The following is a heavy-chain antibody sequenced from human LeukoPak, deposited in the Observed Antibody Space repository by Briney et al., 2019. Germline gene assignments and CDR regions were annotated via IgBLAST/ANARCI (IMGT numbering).Heavy chain of an antibody. CDR2: ICPDGTGI. CDR1: GFIFSFYC. CDR3: VKDFRSADY. V-gene: IGHV3-74*01. J-gene: IGHJ4*02. Sequence: GGSLRLSCAASGFIFSFYCMHWVRQAPGKGPMWVSRICPDGTGISYADSVKARFTTSRDNAKNTVYLQMNSLREEDTAVYYCVKDFRSADYWGQGTLVTVSS.